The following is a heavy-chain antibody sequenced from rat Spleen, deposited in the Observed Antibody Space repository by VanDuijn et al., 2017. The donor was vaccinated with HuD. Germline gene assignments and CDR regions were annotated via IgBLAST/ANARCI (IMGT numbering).Heavy chain of an antibody. V-gene: IGHV5-7*01. D-gene: IGHD1-1*01. CDR3: TGGPITTVGGYWYFDF. J-gene: IGHJ1*01. Sequence: EVQLVESGGGLVQPGRSLKLSCAASGFTFSDYSMAWVRQAPKKGLEWVATIFYDGSSTYYRDSVKGRFTISRDNAKSSLYLQMNNLRSEDTAIYYCTGGPITTVGGYWYFDFWGPGTMVTVSS. CDR2: IFYDGSST. CDR1: GFTFSDYS.